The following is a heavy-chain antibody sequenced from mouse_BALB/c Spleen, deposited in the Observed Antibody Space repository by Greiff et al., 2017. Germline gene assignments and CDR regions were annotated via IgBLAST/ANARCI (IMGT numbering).Heavy chain of an antibody. J-gene: IGHJ3*01. V-gene: IGHV5-6-2*01. Sequence: EVMLVESGGGLVKLGGSLKLSCAASGFTFSSYYMSWVRQTPEKRLELVAAINSNGGSTYYPDTVKGRFTISRDNAKNTLYLQMSSLKSEDTALYYCARHEDYGNPFAYWGQGTLVTVSA. CDR1: GFTFSSYY. D-gene: IGHD2-1*01. CDR3: ARHEDYGNPFAY. CDR2: INSNGGST.